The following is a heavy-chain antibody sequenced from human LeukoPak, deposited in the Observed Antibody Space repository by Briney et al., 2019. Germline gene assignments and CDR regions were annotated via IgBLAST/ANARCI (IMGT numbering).Heavy chain of an antibody. D-gene: IGHD3-22*01. Sequence: SETLSLTCTVSGGSISSYYWSWIRQPAGKGLEWIGRIYTRGSTNYNPSLKSRVTMSADMSKNQFSLKLSSVTAADAAVYYCAGEGHYYDSTGYYYGGEDYWGQGTLVTVSS. CDR1: GGSISSYY. CDR2: IYTRGST. CDR3: AGEGHYYDSTGYYYGGEDY. J-gene: IGHJ4*02. V-gene: IGHV4-4*07.